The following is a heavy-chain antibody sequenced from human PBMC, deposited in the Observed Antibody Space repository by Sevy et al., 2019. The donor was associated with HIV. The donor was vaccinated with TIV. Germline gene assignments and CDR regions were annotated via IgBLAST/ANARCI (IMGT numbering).Heavy chain of an antibody. CDR2: ITSSGSTI. D-gene: IGHD3-22*01. CDR3: ARATYYYDTSGPYFFDF. Sequence: GGSLRLSCIASGFTFSNYEMNWVRQAPGKGLEWVSYITSSGSTIYYADSVKDRFTISRDNGKNSLYLQMNSLRAEDTAVYYCARATYYYDTSGPYFFDFWGQGTLVTVSS. CDR1: GFTFSNYE. V-gene: IGHV3-48*03. J-gene: IGHJ4*02.